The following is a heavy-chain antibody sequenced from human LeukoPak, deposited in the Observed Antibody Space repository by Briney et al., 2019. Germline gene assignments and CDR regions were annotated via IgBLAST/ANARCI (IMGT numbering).Heavy chain of an antibody. Sequence: ASVKVSCKASGYTFTDYYIHWVRQAPGQGLEWMGWINPNSGGTNYAQKFQGRVTMTRDTSISTAYMELSRLRSDDTAVYYCAREMVIAAAGTRGYAFDIWGQGTMVTVSS. D-gene: IGHD6-13*01. CDR1: GYTFTDYY. V-gene: IGHV1-2*02. CDR2: INPNSGGT. J-gene: IGHJ3*02. CDR3: AREMVIAAAGTRGYAFDI.